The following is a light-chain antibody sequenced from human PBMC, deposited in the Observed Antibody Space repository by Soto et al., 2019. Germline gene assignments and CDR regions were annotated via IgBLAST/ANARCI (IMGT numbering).Light chain of an antibody. CDR3: QQYNSYPYT. V-gene: IGKV1-5*03. J-gene: IGKJ2*01. CDR2: KAS. CDR1: QSISSW. Sequence: DIQLTQSPSTLSPSVGDRVTITCRASQSISSWLAWYQQKPGKAPKLLIYKASSLESGVPSRFSGSGSGTAFTLTISSLQPDDFATYYCQQYNSYPYTFGQGTKLEIK.